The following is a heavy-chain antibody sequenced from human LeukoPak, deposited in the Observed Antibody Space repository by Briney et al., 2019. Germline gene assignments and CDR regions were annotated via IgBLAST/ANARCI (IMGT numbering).Heavy chain of an antibody. CDR2: ISWNSGSI. V-gene: IGHV3-9*01. J-gene: IGHJ5*02. CDR3: AKDIRQWPQGWFDP. CDR1: GFTFDDYA. D-gene: IGHD6-19*01. Sequence: GGSLRLSCAASGFTFDDYAMHWVRQAPGKGLEWVSGISWNSGSIGYADSVKGRFTISRDNAKNSLYLQMNSLRAEDTALYYCAKDIRQWPQGWFDPWGQGTLVTVSS.